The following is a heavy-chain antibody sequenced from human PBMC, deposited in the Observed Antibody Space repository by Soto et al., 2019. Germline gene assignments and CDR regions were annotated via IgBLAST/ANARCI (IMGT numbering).Heavy chain of an antibody. CDR1: GFTFSSYA. CDR2: ISGSGGST. D-gene: IGHD3-3*01. V-gene: IGHV3-23*01. J-gene: IGHJ5*02. CDR3: AKHPYYDFWSGYYNAGNARNWFDP. Sequence: PGGSLRLSCAASGFTFSSYAMSWVRQAPGKGLEWVSAISGSGGSTYYADSVKGRFTISRDNSKNTLYLQMNSLRAEDTAVYYCAKHPYYDFWSGYYNAGNARNWFDPWGQGTLVTVSS.